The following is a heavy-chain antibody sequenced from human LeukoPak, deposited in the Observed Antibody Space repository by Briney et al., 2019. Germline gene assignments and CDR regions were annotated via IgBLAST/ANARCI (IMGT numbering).Heavy chain of an antibody. Sequence: GGSLRLSCAASGFTVSSNYMSWVRQAPGKGLEWVSVIYSGGSTYYADSVKGRFTISRDNAKNSLYLQLSSLRVEDTALYYCARRRRGNTVPYYYYMDVWGKGTTVTVSS. CDR2: IYSGGST. CDR3: ARRRRGNTVPYYYYMDV. V-gene: IGHV3-53*01. J-gene: IGHJ6*03. D-gene: IGHD1-26*01. CDR1: GFTVSSNY.